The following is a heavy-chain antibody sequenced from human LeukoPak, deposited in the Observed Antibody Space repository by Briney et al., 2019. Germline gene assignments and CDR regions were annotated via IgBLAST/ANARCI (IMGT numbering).Heavy chain of an antibody. CDR3: ARGVLMDEGGYSYGLDYYYYYMDV. D-gene: IGHD5-18*01. CDR2: INPNSGGT. Sequence: GASVKVSCKASGYTFTGYYMHWVRQAPGQGLEWMGWINPNSGGTNYAQKFQGRVTMTRDTSISTAYMELSRLRSDDTAVYYCARGVLMDEGGYSYGLDYYYYYMDVWGKGTTVTVSS. CDR1: GYTFTGYY. V-gene: IGHV1-2*02. J-gene: IGHJ6*03.